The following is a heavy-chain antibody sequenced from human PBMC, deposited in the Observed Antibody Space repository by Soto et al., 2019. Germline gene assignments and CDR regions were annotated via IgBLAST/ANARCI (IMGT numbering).Heavy chain of an antibody. Sequence: GGSLRLSCAASGFTFSSYWMSWVRQAPGKGLEWVANIKQDGSEKYYVDSVKGRFTISRDNAKNSLYLQMNSLRAEDTAVYYCARRPVTYYYYYMDVWGKGTTVTVSS. J-gene: IGHJ6*03. V-gene: IGHV3-7*01. CDR1: GFTFSSYW. CDR3: ARRPVTYYYYYMDV. CDR2: IKQDGSEK. D-gene: IGHD4-4*01.